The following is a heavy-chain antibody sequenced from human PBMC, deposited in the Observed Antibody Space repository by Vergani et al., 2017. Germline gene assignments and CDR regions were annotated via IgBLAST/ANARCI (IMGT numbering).Heavy chain of an antibody. CDR1: GFTFSSYG. Sequence: QVQLVESGGAVVQPGRSLRLSCAASGFTFSSYGMHWVRQAPGKGLEWVAVISYDGSNKYYADSVKGRFTISRDNSKNTLYLQMNSLRAEDTAVYYCAKDGEMATIAQPRYYYYYMDVWGKGTTVTVSS. V-gene: IGHV3-30*18. CDR3: AKDGEMATIAQPRYYYYYMDV. D-gene: IGHD5-24*01. J-gene: IGHJ6*03. CDR2: ISYDGSNK.